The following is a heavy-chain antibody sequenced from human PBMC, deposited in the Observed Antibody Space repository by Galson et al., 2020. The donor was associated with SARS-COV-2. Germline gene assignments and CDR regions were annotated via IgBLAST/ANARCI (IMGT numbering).Heavy chain of an antibody. CDR3: ARHTLGYSSGWGIPPMDV. CDR1: GGSISSRSYY. CDR2: FYYSGST. Sequence: SETLSLTCTVSGGSISSRSYYWGWIRQPPGKGLEWIGSFYYSGSTYYKPSLKSRVTISVDTSKNHFSLKLSSVTAADTAVYYCARHTLGYSSGWGIPPMDVWGQGTTVTVSS. V-gene: IGHV4-39*01. J-gene: IGHJ6*02. D-gene: IGHD6-19*01.